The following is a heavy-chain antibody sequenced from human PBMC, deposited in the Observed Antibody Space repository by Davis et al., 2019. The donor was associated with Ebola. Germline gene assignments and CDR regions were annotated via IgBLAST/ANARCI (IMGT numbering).Heavy chain of an antibody. V-gene: IGHV1-46*01. Sequence: ASVKVSCKASGYTFTSYYMHWVRQAPGQGLEWMGIINPSGGSTSYAQKFQGRVTMTRDTSTSTAYMELSSLRSEDTAVYYCARARQIQLWLFFWGQGTLVTVSS. CDR3: ARARQIQLWLFF. J-gene: IGHJ4*02. CDR1: GYTFTSYY. D-gene: IGHD5-18*01. CDR2: INPSGGST.